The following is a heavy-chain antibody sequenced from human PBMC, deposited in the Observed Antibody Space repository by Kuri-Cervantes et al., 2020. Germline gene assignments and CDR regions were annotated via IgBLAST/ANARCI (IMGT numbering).Heavy chain of an antibody. CDR1: GFTFSNYY. D-gene: IGHD1-26*01. J-gene: IGHJ3*02. V-gene: IGHV3-11*01. CDR3: ARPSGSYSLLDAFDI. CDR2: ISSSGSTI. Sequence: GESLKISCAASGFTFSNYYMSWIRQAPGKGLEWVSYISSSGSTIYYADSVKGRLTISRDNAKNSLYLQMNSLRAEDTAVYYCARPSGSYSLLDAFDIWGQGTMVTVSS.